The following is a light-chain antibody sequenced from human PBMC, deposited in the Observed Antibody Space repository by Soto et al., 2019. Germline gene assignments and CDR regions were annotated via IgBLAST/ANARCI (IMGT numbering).Light chain of an antibody. CDR2: GAS. Sequence: EIVLTQSPGTLSLSPGEGATLSCRASQSVSSNHLAWYQQKPGQAPRLLIFGASSRASDIPDRFSGSGSGTDFTLTISRLEPEDFVVYYCQQYDTIPPTFGQGTKL. CDR1: QSVSSNH. V-gene: IGKV3-20*01. J-gene: IGKJ2*01. CDR3: QQYDTIPPT.